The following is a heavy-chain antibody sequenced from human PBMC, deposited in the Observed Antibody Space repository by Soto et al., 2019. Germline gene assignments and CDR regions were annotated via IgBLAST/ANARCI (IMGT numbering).Heavy chain of an antibody. CDR2: ISYDGSNK. CDR1: GFTFSSYG. V-gene: IGHV3-30*18. D-gene: IGHD3-9*01. J-gene: IGHJ6*02. Sequence: VGSLRLSCAASGFTFSSYGMHWVRQAPGKGLEWVAVISYDGSNKYYADSVKGRFTISRDNSKNTLYLQMNSLRAEDTAVYYCAKVALNFDWLLYDYYGMDVWGQGTTVTVSS. CDR3: AKVALNFDWLLYDYYGMDV.